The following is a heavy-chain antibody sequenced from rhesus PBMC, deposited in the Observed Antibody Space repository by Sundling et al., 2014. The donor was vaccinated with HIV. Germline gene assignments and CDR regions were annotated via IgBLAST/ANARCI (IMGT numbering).Heavy chain of an antibody. J-gene: IGHJ5-1*01. D-gene: IGHD2-21*01. Sequence: QVTLQQWGEGLVKPSETLSLSCAVYGGSISGDFYWSWIRQSPGKGLEWIGYIHGKSGSTKYNPSLKNRVTLSKDTSKNQFSLNLKSVTAADTAVYYCEAVATSFDIWGPGVLATVSS. CDR1: GGSISGDFY. CDR2: IHGKSGST. V-gene: IGHV4-73*01. CDR3: EAVATSFDI.